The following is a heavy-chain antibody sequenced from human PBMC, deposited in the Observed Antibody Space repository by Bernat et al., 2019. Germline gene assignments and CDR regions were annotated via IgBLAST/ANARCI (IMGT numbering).Heavy chain of an antibody. Sequence: QVQLVESGGGVVQPGRSLRLSCAASGFTFSSFGMHWVRQAPGKGLEWVVVISYDGSNKFYADSVKGRFTISRDNSKNTLYLQVNSLRAEDTAVYYCAKVWGGSQATYYFDYWGQGTLVTVSS. CDR3: AKVWGGSQATYYFDY. CDR1: GFTFSSFG. CDR2: ISYDGSNK. J-gene: IGHJ4*02. V-gene: IGHV3-30*18. D-gene: IGHD3-16*01.